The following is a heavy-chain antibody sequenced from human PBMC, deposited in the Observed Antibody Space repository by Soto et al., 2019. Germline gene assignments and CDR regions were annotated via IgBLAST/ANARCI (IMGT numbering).Heavy chain of an antibody. CDR3: ARDVSSGIGYNWFDP. D-gene: IGHD3-22*01. CDR2: INPNSGGT. V-gene: IGHV1-2*02. J-gene: IGHJ5*02. CDR1: GYTFTGYY. Sequence: QVQLVQSGAEVKKPGASVKVSCKASGYTFTGYYMHWVRQAPGQGLEWMGWINPNSGGTNYAQKFQGRVTMTRDTSISTAYMELSRLRSDDTAVYYCARDVSSGIGYNWFDPWGQGTLVTVSS.